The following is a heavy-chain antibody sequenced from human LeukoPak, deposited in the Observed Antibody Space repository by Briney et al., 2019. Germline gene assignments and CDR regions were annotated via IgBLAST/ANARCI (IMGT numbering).Heavy chain of an antibody. V-gene: IGHV3-73*01. Sequence: GGSLKLSCAASGFTFSGSAIHWVRQASGKGLEWVGHIGNKASNYATEYAASLRGRFTISRDDSKDTAYLQVNSLKTEDTAVYYCAGNYDSWTGLNYWGQGTLVTVSP. D-gene: IGHD3-3*01. J-gene: IGHJ4*02. CDR2: IGNKASNYAT. CDR3: AGNYDSWTGLNY. CDR1: GFTFSGSA.